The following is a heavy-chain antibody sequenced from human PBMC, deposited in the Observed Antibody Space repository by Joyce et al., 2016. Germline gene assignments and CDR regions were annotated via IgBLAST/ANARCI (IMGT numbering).Heavy chain of an antibody. J-gene: IGHJ4*02. CDR3: ARAGVGMAPIVEC. V-gene: IGHV3-74*01. CDR1: GFTFSNYW. Sequence: EVQLVESGGGLVQPGGSLRLSCAASGFTFSNYWMHWVRQAPGKGLGWVSLISSDGSGTWYADTVKRRFTIARDNDKTTLYLQVDGLRADDKAVYYCARAGVGMAPIVECWGQGALATVSS. CDR2: ISSDGSGT. D-gene: IGHD5-24*01.